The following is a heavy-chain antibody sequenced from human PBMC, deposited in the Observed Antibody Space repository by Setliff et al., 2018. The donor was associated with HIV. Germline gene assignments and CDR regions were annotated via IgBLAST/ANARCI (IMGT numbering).Heavy chain of an antibody. Sequence: ETLSLTCTVSGGSISSNSYYWGWIRQPPGKGLEWIGSIYHSGRTYYNPSLKSRVTISVDTSKNQFSLKLTSVTAADTAVYYCARDQPQDYDSLTGYYTGRYFDYWGRGTLVTVS. CDR1: GGSISSNSYY. J-gene: IGHJ4*02. CDR3: ARDQPQDYDSLTGYYTGRYFDY. D-gene: IGHD3-9*01. V-gene: IGHV4-39*07. CDR2: IYHSGRT.